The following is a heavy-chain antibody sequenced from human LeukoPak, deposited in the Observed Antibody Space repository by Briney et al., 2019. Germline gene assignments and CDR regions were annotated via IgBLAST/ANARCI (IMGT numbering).Heavy chain of an antibody. CDR1: GYTFTSYG. J-gene: IGHJ4*02. CDR3: AREPLDDFWSGYYSPPFDY. Sequence: ASVKVSCKASGYTFTSYGISWVRQAPGQGLEWMGWISAYNGNTNYAQKLQGSVTMTTDTSTSTAYMELRSLRSDDTAVYYCAREPLDDFWSGYYSPPFDYWGQGTLVTVSS. CDR2: ISAYNGNT. V-gene: IGHV1-18*01. D-gene: IGHD3-3*01.